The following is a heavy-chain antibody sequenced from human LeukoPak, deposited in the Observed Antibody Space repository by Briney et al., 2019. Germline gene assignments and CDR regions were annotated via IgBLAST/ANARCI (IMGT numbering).Heavy chain of an antibody. D-gene: IGHD1-26*01. J-gene: IGHJ4*02. CDR1: GGSINRGGYY. CDR3: ARLDKWELNEGGFDS. V-gene: IGHV4-31*03. Sequence: PSEILSLTCNVSGGSINRGGYYWSWIRQHPGKGLEWIGYIYHRGSTYYNPSLQSRITISIDTSKNQFSLRLRSVTAADTAVYYCARLDKWELNEGGFDSWGQGTLVTVSS. CDR2: IYHRGST.